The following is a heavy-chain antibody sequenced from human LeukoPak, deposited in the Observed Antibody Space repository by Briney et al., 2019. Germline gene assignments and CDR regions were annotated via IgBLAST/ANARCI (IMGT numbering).Heavy chain of an antibody. CDR1: GFTFSSYS. CDR2: ISSSSRTI. J-gene: IGHJ6*02. Sequence: GGSLRLSCAASGFTFSSYSMNWVRQAPGKGLEWVSYISSSSRTIYYTDSVKGRLTISRENAKNSLYLQMTSLRDEDTAVYYCARPTYGDYGMDVWGQGTTVTVSS. D-gene: IGHD4-17*01. V-gene: IGHV3-48*02. CDR3: ARPTYGDYGMDV.